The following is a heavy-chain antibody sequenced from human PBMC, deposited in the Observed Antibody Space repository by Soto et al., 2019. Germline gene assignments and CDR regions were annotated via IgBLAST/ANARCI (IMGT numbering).Heavy chain of an antibody. Sequence: QVQLVESGVGVVQPGGSLSLSCATSGFTFTSFTMHWVRQAPGTGLEWIAVMSYDGASTDYADAVKGRFTISRDTSKNTLYLQMNNLRPDDTAMYYCARDRPYGDPTWFDPLGQGTLVTVSS. J-gene: IGHJ5*02. CDR1: GFTFTSFT. V-gene: IGHV3-30-3*01. CDR3: ARDRPYGDPTWFDP. D-gene: IGHD4-17*01. CDR2: MSYDGAST.